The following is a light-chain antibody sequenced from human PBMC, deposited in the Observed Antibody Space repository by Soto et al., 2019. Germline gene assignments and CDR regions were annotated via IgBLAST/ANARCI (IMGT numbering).Light chain of an antibody. CDR2: DTS. J-gene: IGKJ1*01. CDR1: QFVSSR. Sequence: DIVVTQSPATLSASPGERVTLSCRASQFVSSRLAWYQRRPGQVPRLLIYDTSTRAPGISARFSGSGSGTEFTLTISSLEPEDFAVYYCQQYGNAPRTFGQGTKVDIK. V-gene: IGKV3-15*01. CDR3: QQYGNAPRT.